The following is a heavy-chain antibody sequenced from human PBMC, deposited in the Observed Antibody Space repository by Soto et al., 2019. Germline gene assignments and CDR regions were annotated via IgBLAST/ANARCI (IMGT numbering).Heavy chain of an antibody. Sequence: EVQLVESGGGLVKPGGSLRLSCAASGFTFTNAWMSWVRQAPGKGLEWVGHIKSKINGGTTDYAAPVKDRFTISRDDSKNTLYLQMNSLKTEDTAVYYCATGLAGTWGQGTLVTVSS. CDR2: IKSKINGGTT. V-gene: IGHV3-15*01. CDR1: GFTFTNAW. J-gene: IGHJ4*02. CDR3: ATGLAGT. D-gene: IGHD3-10*01.